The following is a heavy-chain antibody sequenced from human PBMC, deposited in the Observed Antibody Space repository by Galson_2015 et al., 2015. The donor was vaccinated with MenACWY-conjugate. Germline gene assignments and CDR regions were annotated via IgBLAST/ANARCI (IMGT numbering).Heavy chain of an antibody. J-gene: IGHJ4*02. CDR3: AREPLGSGWYFFDF. CDR1: GYTFRVHD. CDR2: INVYSGNT. D-gene: IGHD6-19*01. Sequence: SVKVSCKASGYTFRVHDINWVRQAPGQGLEWMGWINVYSGNTGYAEKFQGRVTMTADTSTSTAYMELRSLRSDDTAVYFCAREPLGSGWYFFDFWGQGAPGTVSS. V-gene: IGHV1-18*01.